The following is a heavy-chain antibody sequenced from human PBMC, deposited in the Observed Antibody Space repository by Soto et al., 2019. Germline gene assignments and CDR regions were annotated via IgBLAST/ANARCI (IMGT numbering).Heavy chain of an antibody. J-gene: IGHJ4*02. CDR2: ISAYNGNT. Sequence: VSCKASGYTFTSYGISWVRQAPGQGLEWMRWISAYNGNTNYAQKLQGRVTMTTDTSTSTAYMELRSLRSDDTAVYYCARDPHCSGGSCYLDYWGQGTLVTVS. V-gene: IGHV1-18*04. CDR3: ARDPHCSGGSCYLDY. CDR1: GYTFTSYG. D-gene: IGHD2-15*01.